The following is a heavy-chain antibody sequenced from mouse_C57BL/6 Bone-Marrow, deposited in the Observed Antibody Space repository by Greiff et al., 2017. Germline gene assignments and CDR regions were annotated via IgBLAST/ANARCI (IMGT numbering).Heavy chain of an antibody. D-gene: IGHD1-1*02. Sequence: EVQLQQSGPELVKPGASVKISCKASGYSFTGYYMNWVKQSPEKSLEWIGAINPSTGGTTYNQKFKAKATLTVDKSSSTAYMQLKSLTSEDSAVYYCARMVLAYWGQGTLVTVSA. J-gene: IGHJ3*01. CDR3: ARMVLAY. V-gene: IGHV1-42*01. CDR2: INPSTGGT. CDR1: GYSFTGYY.